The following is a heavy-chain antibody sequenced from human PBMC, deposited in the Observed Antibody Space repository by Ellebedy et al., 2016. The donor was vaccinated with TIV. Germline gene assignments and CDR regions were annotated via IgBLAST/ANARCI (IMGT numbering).Heavy chain of an antibody. D-gene: IGHD4-11*01. CDR1: GGTFGSYA. V-gene: IGHV1-69*13. J-gene: IGHJ3*01. Sequence: AASVKVSCKASGGTFGSYALNWVRQAPGQGLEWMGGIIPILATTTYAQKFQRRVTFTADEATGTAYMELSSLRSDDTAVYYCARDVGNYHAFDVWGQGTVVTISS. CDR2: IIPILATT. CDR3: ARDVGNYHAFDV.